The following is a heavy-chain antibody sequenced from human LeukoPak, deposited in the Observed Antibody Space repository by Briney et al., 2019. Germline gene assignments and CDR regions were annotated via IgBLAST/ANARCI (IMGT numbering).Heavy chain of an antibody. V-gene: IGHV3-23*01. CDR2: ISGSGGST. Sequence: GGSLRLSCTTSKFNFNTYGLTWVRQAPGKGPEWVASISGSGGSTQYAASVQGRFSISRDNSKNTLYLQMNSLRAEDTAVYYCAKDPNGDYIGAFDIWGQGTMVTVSS. D-gene: IGHD4-17*01. CDR3: AKDPNGDYIGAFDI. J-gene: IGHJ3*02. CDR1: KFNFNTYG.